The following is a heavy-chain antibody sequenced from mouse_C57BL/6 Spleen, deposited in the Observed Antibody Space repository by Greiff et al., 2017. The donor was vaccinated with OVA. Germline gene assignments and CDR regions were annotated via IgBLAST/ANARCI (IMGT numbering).Heavy chain of an antibody. CDR2: IYPGSGNT. CDR1: GYTFTDYY. D-gene: IGHD2-4*01. CDR3: AIDYAGYFDY. Sequence: VQLQQSGAELVRPGASVTLSCKASGYTFTDYYINWVKQRPGQGLEWIARIYPGSGNTYYNEKFKGKATLTAEKSSSTAYMQLSSLTSEDSAVYFCAIDYAGYFDYWGQGTTLTVSS. V-gene: IGHV1-76*01. J-gene: IGHJ2*01.